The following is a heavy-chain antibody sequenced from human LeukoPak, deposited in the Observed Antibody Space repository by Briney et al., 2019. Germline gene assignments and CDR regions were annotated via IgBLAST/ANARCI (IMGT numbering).Heavy chain of an antibody. D-gene: IGHD6-13*01. Sequence: KPSETLSLTCSVSGVSISSIDYYWGWIRQPPGQGLEWIGYVYSSGSTDYNPSLKSRVTISLDTSQNQFSLNVTSITTADTAVYYCARLTYSTSWYYFDFWGQGTLVTVSS. CDR2: VYSSGST. V-gene: IGHV4-61*05. J-gene: IGHJ4*02. CDR1: GVSISSIDYY. CDR3: ARLTYSTSWYYFDF.